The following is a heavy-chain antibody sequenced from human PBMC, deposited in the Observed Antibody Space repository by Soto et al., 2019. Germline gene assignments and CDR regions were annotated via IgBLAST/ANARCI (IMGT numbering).Heavy chain of an antibody. CDR2: ISYDGTNN. D-gene: IGHD2-15*01. Sequence: GGSLRLSCAASGFTFSSYGMHWVRQAPGKGLEWVAVISYDGTNNYYTETVKGRFTISRDNSKNTLFLQMNSLRAEDTAVYFCAKGDCSGGSCYFSAFDIWGQGTVVTVSS. V-gene: IGHV3-30*18. J-gene: IGHJ3*02. CDR3: AKGDCSGGSCYFSAFDI. CDR1: GFTFSSYG.